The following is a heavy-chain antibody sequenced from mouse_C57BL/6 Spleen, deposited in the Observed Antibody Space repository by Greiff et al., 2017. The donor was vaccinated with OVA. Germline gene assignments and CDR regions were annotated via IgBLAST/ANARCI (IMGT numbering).Heavy chain of an antibody. Sequence: QVQLQQPGAELVRPGSSVKLSCKASGYTFTSYWMDWVKQRPGQGLEWIGNIYPSDSETHYNQKFKDKATLTVDKSSSTAYMQLSSLTSEDSAVYYCARELGSFDDWGQGTTLTVSS. V-gene: IGHV1-61*01. J-gene: IGHJ2*01. CDR1: GYTFTSYW. CDR2: IYPSDSET. CDR3: ARELGSFDD. D-gene: IGHD4-1*01.